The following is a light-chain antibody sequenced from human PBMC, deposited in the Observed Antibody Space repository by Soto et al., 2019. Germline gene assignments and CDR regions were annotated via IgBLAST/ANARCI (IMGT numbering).Light chain of an antibody. J-gene: IGLJ2*01. Sequence: QSAVTQPPSASGSPGQSVTISCTGTSSDIGGYNYVSWYQQHPGKAPKIMIFDVSKRPSGVPDRFSGSKSGNTASLTVSGLQAEDEADYYCSSYAGSNNLVFGGGTRLTVL. CDR2: DVS. V-gene: IGLV2-8*01. CDR3: SSYAGSNNLV. CDR1: SSDIGGYNY.